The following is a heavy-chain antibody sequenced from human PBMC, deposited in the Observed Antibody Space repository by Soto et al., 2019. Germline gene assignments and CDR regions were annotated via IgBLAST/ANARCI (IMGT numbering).Heavy chain of an antibody. Sequence: EVQLAESGGGMVQPGGSLRLSCVASGFTFSSYDMHWVRQAPGKGLEYVSSISGNGGTTYYVNSVKGRFTISRDNSKNTQYLQMGLQRAKDMAVYYCAGRVSGNYHYWGQGALVSVSS. J-gene: IGHJ4*02. CDR2: ISGNGGTT. D-gene: IGHD1-7*01. V-gene: IGHV3-64*01. CDR1: GFTFSSYD. CDR3: AGRVSGNYHY.